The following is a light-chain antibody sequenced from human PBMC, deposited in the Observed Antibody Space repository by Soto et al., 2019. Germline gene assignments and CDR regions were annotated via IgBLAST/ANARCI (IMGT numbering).Light chain of an antibody. CDR1: ERVAGH. V-gene: IGKV3-15*01. CDR3: QGSDCWPRR. J-gene: IGKJ1*01. Sequence: ASERVAGHLAWYQQKPGQAPRLLIHGASIRATGIPVRFSGSRSGTEYTLTIRCRQSEEFAVYYCQGSDCWPRRFAEGTKVDIK. CDR2: GAS.